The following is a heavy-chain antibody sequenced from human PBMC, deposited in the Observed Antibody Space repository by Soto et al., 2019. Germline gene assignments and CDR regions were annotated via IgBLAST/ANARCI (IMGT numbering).Heavy chain of an antibody. J-gene: IGHJ6*02. CDR3: ARTDRDFYGLDV. V-gene: IGHV3-13*05. Sequence: EVQLVESGGGLVQPGGSLRLSCEASGFTFRNYDMHWVRQGTGKGLEWVSGISAAGDPDYADSVEVRFTISRENAQNSFFLQMNILRVGDTAVYYCARTDRDFYGLDVWGQGTTVIVSS. CDR1: GFTFRNYD. CDR2: ISAAGDP.